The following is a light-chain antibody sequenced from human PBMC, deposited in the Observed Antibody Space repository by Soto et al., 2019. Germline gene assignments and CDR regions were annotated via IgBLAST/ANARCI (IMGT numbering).Light chain of an antibody. CDR2: EVS. CDR1: SSDVGSYNL. J-gene: IGLJ3*02. Sequence: QSVLTQPASVSGSPGQSITISCTGTSSDVGSYNLVSWYQQHPGKAPKPMIYEVSKRRAGVSNRFSGSKSGNTDSQTISVHQADDEADYYCCSYSGSSTWVFGGGTTHTVL. V-gene: IGLV2-23*02. CDR3: CSYSGSSTWV.